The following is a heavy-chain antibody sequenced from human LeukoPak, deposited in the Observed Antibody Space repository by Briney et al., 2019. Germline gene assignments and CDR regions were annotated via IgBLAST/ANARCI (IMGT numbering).Heavy chain of an antibody. V-gene: IGHV3-9*03. CDR2: ISWNSGTI. J-gene: IGHJ3*02. CDR1: GFTFGDYA. D-gene: IGHD3-22*01. Sequence: GGSLRLSCAASGFTFGDYAMHWVRQAPGKGLEWVSGISWNSGTIAYADSVKGRFTISRDNAKNSLYLQMNSLRAEDMALYYCAKASTRSFTSGYYGDAFDIWGQGTMVSVSS. CDR3: AKASTRSFTSGYYGDAFDI.